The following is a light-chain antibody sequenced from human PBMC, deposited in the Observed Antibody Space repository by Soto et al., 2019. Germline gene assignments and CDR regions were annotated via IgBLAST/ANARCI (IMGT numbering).Light chain of an antibody. Sequence: DIQMTHSPSSLSASVGDRVTITCRASQSISSYLNWYQQKPGKVPKLLIYAASSLQSGVPSRFSGSGSGKDFTLTISSLQPEDFATYYCQQSSSTPRTFGQGSKV. CDR3: QQSSSTPRT. CDR2: AAS. V-gene: IGKV1-39*01. J-gene: IGKJ1*01. CDR1: QSISSY.